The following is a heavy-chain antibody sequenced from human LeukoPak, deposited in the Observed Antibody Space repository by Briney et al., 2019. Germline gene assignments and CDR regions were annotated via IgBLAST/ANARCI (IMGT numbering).Heavy chain of an antibody. D-gene: IGHD4-17*01. CDR3: ALLRTVTTQSPDL. Sequence: GGSLRLSCAASGFTFSSYEMNWVRQAPGKGLEWVSYISSSGSTIYYADSVKGRFTISRDNAQNSLYLQMNSLRAEDKAVYYCALLRTVTTQSPDLWGRGSLVTVSS. J-gene: IGHJ2*01. CDR2: ISSSGSTI. CDR1: GFTFSSYE. V-gene: IGHV3-48*03.